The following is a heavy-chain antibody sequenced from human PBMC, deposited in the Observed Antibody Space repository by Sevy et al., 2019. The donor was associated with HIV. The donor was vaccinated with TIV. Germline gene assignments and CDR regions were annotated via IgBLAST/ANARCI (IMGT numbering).Heavy chain of an antibody. V-gene: IGHV3-11*01. J-gene: IGHJ4*02. Sequence: GGSLRLSCEASGFIFSDSYMSWIRQAPGKGLEWISYISTRGSTIYYADSVKGRFTISRDNANNSLCLHLNGLGAEDTAIYYCARFVGDYFDFWGRGTLVTVSS. CDR1: GFIFSDSY. CDR3: ARFVGDYFDF. D-gene: IGHD4-17*01. CDR2: ISTRGSTI.